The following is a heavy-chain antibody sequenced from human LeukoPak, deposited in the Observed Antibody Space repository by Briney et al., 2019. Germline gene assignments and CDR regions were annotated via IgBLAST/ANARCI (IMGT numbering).Heavy chain of an antibody. CDR2: INPNGDHT. J-gene: IGHJ4*02. CDR3: ARDRGTFGADY. D-gene: IGHD2/OR15-2a*01. V-gene: IGHV1-46*01. Sequence: ASVKVSCKASGFTFSSHFMHWVRQAPGQGLEWIGMINPNGDHTTYAQKFRGRLTMTRDTSTSTVYMELSSLTSEDTAVFYCARDRGTFGADYWGQGTLVTVSS. CDR1: GFTFSSHF.